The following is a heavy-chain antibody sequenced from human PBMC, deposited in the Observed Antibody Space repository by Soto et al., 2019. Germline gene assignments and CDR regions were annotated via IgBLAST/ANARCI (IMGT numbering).Heavy chain of an antibody. D-gene: IGHD5-12*01. CDR3: GKEGNEMATSNQFDY. Sequence: QVQLVESGGGVVQPGRSLRLSCAASGFTFSSYGMHWVRQAPGKGLEWVAVISYDGSNKYYADSVKGRFTISRDNSKNTLYLQIKSLRAEETAVYYCGKEGNEMATSNQFDYWGQGTLVTVSS. J-gene: IGHJ4*02. CDR1: GFTFSSYG. V-gene: IGHV3-30*18. CDR2: ISYDGSNK.